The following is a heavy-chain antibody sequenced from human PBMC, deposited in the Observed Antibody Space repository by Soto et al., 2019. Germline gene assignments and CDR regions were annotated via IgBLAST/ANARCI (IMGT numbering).Heavy chain of an antibody. Sequence: QVQLQESGPGLVKPSQTLSLTCTVSGGSISSGGYYWSWIRQHPGKGLEWIGYIYYSGSTYYNPYFKSRVTISVDTSKNQFSLKLSSVTAADTAVYYCARVASRYYYGMDVWGQGTTVTVSS. CDR3: ARVASRYYYGMDV. V-gene: IGHV4-31*03. CDR1: GGSISSGGYY. J-gene: IGHJ6*02. CDR2: IYYSGST.